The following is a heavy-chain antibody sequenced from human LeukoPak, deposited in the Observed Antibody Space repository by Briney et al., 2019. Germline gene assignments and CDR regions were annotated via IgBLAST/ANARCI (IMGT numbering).Heavy chain of an antibody. J-gene: IGHJ3*02. Sequence: GASLQISCKGAGSSFTSYWIGWVRPLPGKGLEWMGIIYPGDSDTRYSPSFQGQVTISADKSISTAYLQWSSLKASDTAMYYCARLPIEMATIGGAFDIWGQGTMVTVSS. CDR1: GSSFTSYW. CDR2: IYPGDSDT. CDR3: ARLPIEMATIGGAFDI. V-gene: IGHV5-51*01. D-gene: IGHD5-24*01.